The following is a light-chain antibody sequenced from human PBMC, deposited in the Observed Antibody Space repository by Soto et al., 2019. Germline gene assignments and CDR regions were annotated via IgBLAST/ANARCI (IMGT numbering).Light chain of an antibody. CDR3: QQYGNAPQT. CDR1: HIVSVNL. CDR2: GAS. V-gene: IGKV3-20*01. J-gene: IGKJ1*01. Sequence: ETVLTQSPATLSLSPGQRATLSCSASHIVSVNLLAWYQQKPGQAPRLLIFGASSRATSIPDRFSGSGSGTDFTLTISRLEPEDFAMYYCQQYGNAPQTFGQGTKVDIK.